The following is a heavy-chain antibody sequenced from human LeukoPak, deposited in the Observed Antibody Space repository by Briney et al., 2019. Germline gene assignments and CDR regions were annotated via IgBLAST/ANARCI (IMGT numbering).Heavy chain of an antibody. CDR2: IYYAGNT. Sequence: SETLSLTCTVSGVSISSSNSYWGWIRQPPGKGLEWIGSIYYAGNTYYNASLKSRVTISVDTSKNQFSLKLSSVTAADTAVYYCARVRRLMVRGVIFYFDYWGQGTLVTVSS. J-gene: IGHJ4*02. D-gene: IGHD3-10*01. V-gene: IGHV4-39*07. CDR1: GVSISSSNSY. CDR3: ARVRRLMVRGVIFYFDY.